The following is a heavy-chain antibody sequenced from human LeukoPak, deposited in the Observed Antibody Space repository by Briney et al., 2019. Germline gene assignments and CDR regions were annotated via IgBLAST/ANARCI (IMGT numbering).Heavy chain of an antibody. D-gene: IGHD4-23*01. CDR2: INPNSGAT. V-gene: IGHV1-2*02. CDR3: TRETGGSTLVTLPSDN. Sequence: ASVKVSCKVSGYTFIGYYIHWVRQAPGQGLEWMGWINPNSGATNYAQKFQGRVIMTRDRSISTAYMELSWLTSDDTAVYYCTRETGGSTLVTLPSDNWGQGTPVTVSS. CDR1: GYTFIGYY. J-gene: IGHJ4*02.